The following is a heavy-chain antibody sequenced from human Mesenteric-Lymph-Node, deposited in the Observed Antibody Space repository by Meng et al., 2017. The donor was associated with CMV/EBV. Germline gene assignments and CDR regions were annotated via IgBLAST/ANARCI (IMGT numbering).Heavy chain of an antibody. CDR1: GISLSTTGVG. J-gene: IGHJ4*02. D-gene: IGHD5-12*01. Sequence: PCAFSGISLSTTGVGVGWIRQPPGKALGWLALIYWDDDNRYSPSLKSRLTITKDTSKNQVVLTMASVDPVDTATYYCAHLFRSGYDYWGQGTLVTVSS. CDR2: IYWDDDN. V-gene: IGHV2-5*02. CDR3: AHLFRSGYDY.